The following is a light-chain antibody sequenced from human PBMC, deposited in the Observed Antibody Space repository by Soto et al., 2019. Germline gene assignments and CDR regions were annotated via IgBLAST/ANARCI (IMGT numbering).Light chain of an antibody. CDR3: QQYYTTPRT. CDR2: WAS. J-gene: IGKJ1*01. V-gene: IGKV4-1*01. CDR1: QTILYSSNNKSY. Sequence: DIVMTQSPDSLAVSLGEGASINCKSSQTILYSSNNKSYLAWYQQSPGQPPKLLIYWASTRESVVPDRFSGSGSGTDFTLTISSLQAEDGAVYYCQQYYTTPRTFGQGTKVEIK.